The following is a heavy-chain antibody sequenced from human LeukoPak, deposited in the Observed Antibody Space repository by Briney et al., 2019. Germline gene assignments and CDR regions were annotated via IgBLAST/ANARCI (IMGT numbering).Heavy chain of an antibody. CDR3: ARWEIRETAHQLDY. CDR2: INQDGSAM. Sequence: GGSLRLSCAASGFTLSGHWMSWVRQAPGKGLEWVANINQDGSAMYYVDSAKGRFTISRDNAKNSMYLQMNSLRAEDTAVYYCARWEIRETAHQLDYWGQGALVTVSS. D-gene: IGHD1-1*01. V-gene: IGHV3-7*01. CDR1: GFTLSGHW. J-gene: IGHJ4*02.